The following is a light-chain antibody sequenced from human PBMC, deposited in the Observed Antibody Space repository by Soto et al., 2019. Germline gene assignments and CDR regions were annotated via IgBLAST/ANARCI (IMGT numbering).Light chain of an antibody. CDR1: ESVSSNY. J-gene: IGKJ1*01. V-gene: IGKV3-20*01. CDR3: QQYGSAPWT. Sequence: EIVLTXXXXTLSSSPGERATLSCRASESVSSNYLAWYQQRPGQAPRLLIYAASNRARGIPDRFGGSGSGTDFTLTVSRLEPEDFAVYYCQQYGSAPWTFGQGTKV. CDR2: AAS.